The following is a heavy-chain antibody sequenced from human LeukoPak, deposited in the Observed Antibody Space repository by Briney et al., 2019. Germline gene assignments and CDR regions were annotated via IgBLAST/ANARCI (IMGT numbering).Heavy chain of an antibody. CDR1: GFTFSSYG. CDR2: IWYDGSNK. Sequence: GGSLRLSCAASGFTFSSYGMHWVRQAPGKGLEWVAVIWYDGSNKYYADSVKGRFTISRDNSKNTLYLQMNSLRAEDTAVYYCARDGGRNYDSPRGVFDYWGQGTLVTVSS. D-gene: IGHD3-22*01. CDR3: ARDGGRNYDSPRGVFDY. J-gene: IGHJ4*02. V-gene: IGHV3-33*01.